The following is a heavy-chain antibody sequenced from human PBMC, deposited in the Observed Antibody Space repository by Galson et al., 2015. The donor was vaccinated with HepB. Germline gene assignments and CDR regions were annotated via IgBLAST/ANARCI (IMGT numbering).Heavy chain of an antibody. CDR2: VSDSGSRT. D-gene: IGHD2-21*02. Sequence: SLRLSCAASGFTXXXYAMSWVRQAPGKGLXXVSLVSDSGSRTFYADSVXXXFTISRXNXKNAVXLQMNSLRAEDTAIYYCAKDAAVLAYXGGDCGNXHSWGXGTLVIVSS. V-gene: IGHV3-23*01. J-gene: IGHJ5*01. CDR1: GFTXXXYA. CDR3: AKDAAVLAYXGGDCGNXHS.